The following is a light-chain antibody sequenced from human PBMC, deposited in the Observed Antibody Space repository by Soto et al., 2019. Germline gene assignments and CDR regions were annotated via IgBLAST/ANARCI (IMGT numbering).Light chain of an antibody. CDR3: AAWDDSLSGYV. CDR1: SSNIGSNY. Sequence: QAVVTQPPSASGTPGQRVTISCSGSSSNIGSNYVYWYQQLPGTAPKLLIYRNNQRPSGVPDRFSGSKSGTSASLAISGLRSKDEADYYCAAWDDSLSGYVFGTGTKVTVL. J-gene: IGLJ1*01. V-gene: IGLV1-47*01. CDR2: RNN.